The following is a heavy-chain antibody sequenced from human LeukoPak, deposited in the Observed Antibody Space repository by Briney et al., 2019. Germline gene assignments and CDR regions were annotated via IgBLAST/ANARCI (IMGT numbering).Heavy chain of an antibody. D-gene: IGHD1-26*01. V-gene: IGHV3-53*01. CDR2: IYGGTGT. CDR3: ARDASSGNDFDY. J-gene: IGHJ4*02. CDR1: GFTVSNYY. Sequence: PGGSLRLSCAASGFTVSNYYMSWLRQAPGKGLEWVSVIYGGTGTYYADSVKGRFTISRDNSKNTVYLQLNSLRVEDTALCYCARDASSGNDFDYWGQGTLVTVSS.